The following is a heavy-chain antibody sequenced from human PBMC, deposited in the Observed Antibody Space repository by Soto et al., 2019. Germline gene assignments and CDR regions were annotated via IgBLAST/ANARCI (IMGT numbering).Heavy chain of an antibody. CDR1: GFSLSTSGMC. CDR2: IDWDDDK. CDR3: ARTYSSGWHDAFDI. V-gene: IGHV2-70*11. D-gene: IGHD6-25*01. Sequence: SGPTLVNPTQTLTLTCTFSGFSLSTSGMCVSWIRQPPGKALEWLARIDWDDDKYYSTSLKTSLTISKDTSKNQVVLTMTNMDPVDTATYYCARTYSSGWHDAFDIWGQGTMVTVSS. J-gene: IGHJ3*02.